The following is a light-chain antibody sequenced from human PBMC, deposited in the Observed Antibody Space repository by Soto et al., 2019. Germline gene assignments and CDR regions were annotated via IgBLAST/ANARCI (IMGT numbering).Light chain of an antibody. Sequence: DIVMTQSPDSLAVSLGERATINCKSSQRVLHSSNDKNYLAWYQQKPGQPPKLLIYWASTRESGVPDRFSGSGSGKDFTLTITSLQAEDLAVYYCQQYYGTPYTFGQGTKREIK. CDR3: QQYYGTPYT. CDR2: WAS. J-gene: IGKJ2*01. CDR1: QRVLHSSNDKNY. V-gene: IGKV4-1*01.